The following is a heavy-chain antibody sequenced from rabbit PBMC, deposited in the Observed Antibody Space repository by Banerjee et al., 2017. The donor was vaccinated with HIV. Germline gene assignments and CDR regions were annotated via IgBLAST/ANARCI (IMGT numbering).Heavy chain of an antibody. CDR2: ITYAGSGNT. V-gene: IGHV1S45*01. CDR3: ARDLAGVIGWNFGL. J-gene: IGHJ4*01. Sequence: GGLVQPGGSLTLSCKASEFDFSIYAITWVRQAPGKGLEYIGYITYAGSGNTVYASWAKGRFTISKTSSTTVTLQMTSLTAADTATYFCARDLAGVIGWNFGLWGPGTLVTVS. CDR1: EFDFSIYA. D-gene: IGHD4-1*01.